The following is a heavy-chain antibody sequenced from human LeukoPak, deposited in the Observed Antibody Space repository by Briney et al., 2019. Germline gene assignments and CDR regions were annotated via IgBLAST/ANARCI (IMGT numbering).Heavy chain of an antibody. Sequence: SETLSLTCTVSGGSISTYYWSWIRQPPGKGLEWIGYIYYTGGTNYNPSLKSRVTISVDASKNQFSLKLSSVTAADTAVYYCAGDRCTGGSCAAFDIWGQGTVVTVSS. CDR3: AGDRCTGGSCAAFDI. CDR1: GGSISTYY. D-gene: IGHD2-15*01. V-gene: IGHV4-59*01. J-gene: IGHJ3*02. CDR2: IYYTGGT.